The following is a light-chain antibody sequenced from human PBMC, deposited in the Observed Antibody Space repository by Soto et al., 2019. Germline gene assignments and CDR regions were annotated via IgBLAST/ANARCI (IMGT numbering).Light chain of an antibody. Sequence: DIVMTQSPDSLAVSLGERATINCKSSQSVLYSSNNKNYLAWYQQKPGQPPKLLIYWASTRESGVPDRFSGSGSGTDFTLTINSLPAEDVAVYYCQQYYSTPPTFGQGTKVEIK. CDR1: QSVLYSSNNKNY. CDR3: QQYYSTPPT. J-gene: IGKJ1*01. V-gene: IGKV4-1*01. CDR2: WAS.